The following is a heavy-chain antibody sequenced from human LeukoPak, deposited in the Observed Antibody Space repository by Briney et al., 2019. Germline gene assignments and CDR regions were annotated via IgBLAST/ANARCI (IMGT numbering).Heavy chain of an antibody. Sequence: GGFLRLSCAASGFTVSSNYMSWVRQAPGKGLEWVSVIYSGGSTYYADSVKGRFTISRDNSKNTLYLQMNSLRAEDTAVYYCARGSQWPPAHYFDYWGQGTLVTVSS. CDR1: GFTVSSNY. CDR2: IYSGGST. CDR3: ARGSQWPPAHYFDY. J-gene: IGHJ4*02. D-gene: IGHD6-19*01. V-gene: IGHV3-53*01.